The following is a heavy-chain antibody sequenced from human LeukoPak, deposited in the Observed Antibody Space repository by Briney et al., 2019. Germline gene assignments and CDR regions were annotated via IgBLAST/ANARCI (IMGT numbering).Heavy chain of an antibody. CDR2: INHSGST. V-gene: IGHV4-34*01. Sequence: SETLSLTCAVYGGSFSGYYWSWIRQPPGKGLEWIGEINHSGSTNYNPSLKSRVTISVDTSKNQFSLKLSSVTAADTAVYYCARGRDYYDSSGYYRPYYYYGMDVWGQGTTVTVSS. D-gene: IGHD3-22*01. CDR1: GGSFSGYY. J-gene: IGHJ6*02. CDR3: ARGRDYYDSSGYYRPYYYYGMDV.